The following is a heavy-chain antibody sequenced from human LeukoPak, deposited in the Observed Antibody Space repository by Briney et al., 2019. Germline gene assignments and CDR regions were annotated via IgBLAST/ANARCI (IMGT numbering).Heavy chain of an antibody. CDR2: INPHSGNT. V-gene: IGHV1-2*02. D-gene: IGHD6-13*01. Sequence: GASVKVSCKASGYTFSAYYMHWVRQAPGQGLEWMGWINPHSGNTNYAQKFQGRVTMTRDTSISTAYMELSRLTSDDTAVYYCARDFSISWSNWFDPWGQGTLVTVSS. J-gene: IGHJ5*02. CDR3: ARDFSISWSNWFDP. CDR1: GYTFSAYY.